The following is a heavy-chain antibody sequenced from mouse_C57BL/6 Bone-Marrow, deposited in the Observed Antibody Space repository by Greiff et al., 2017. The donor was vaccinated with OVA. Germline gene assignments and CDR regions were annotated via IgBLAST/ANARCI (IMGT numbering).Heavy chain of an antibody. CDR2: IWSGGST. V-gene: IGHV2-2*01. J-gene: IGHJ3*01. CDR1: GFSLTSYG. Sequence: QVQLQQSGPGLVQPSQSLSITCTVSGFSLTSYGVHWVRQSPGKGLEWLGVIWSGGSTDYNAAFISRLSISKDNSKSQVFFKMNSLQADDTAIYYCARWDFAYWGQGTLVTVSA. CDR3: ARWDFAY. D-gene: IGHD4-1*01.